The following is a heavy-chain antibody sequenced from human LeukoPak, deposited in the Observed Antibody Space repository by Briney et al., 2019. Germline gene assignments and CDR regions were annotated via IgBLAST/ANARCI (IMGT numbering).Heavy chain of an antibody. V-gene: IGHV3-23*01. CDR1: GLTFSTYG. Sequence: GGSLRLSCAASGLTFSTYGMSWVRQAPGKGPEWVSAISGSGGRTDYVDSVKGRFTISRDNSKNTLYLQMNSLRAEDTAVYYCAKDLGTLVDYHYYMHVWGKGTTVTISS. J-gene: IGHJ6*03. D-gene: IGHD2/OR15-2a*01. CDR3: AKDLGTLVDYHYYMHV. CDR2: ISGSGGRT.